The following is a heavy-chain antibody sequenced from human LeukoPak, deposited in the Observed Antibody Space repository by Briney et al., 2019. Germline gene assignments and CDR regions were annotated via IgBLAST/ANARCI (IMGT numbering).Heavy chain of an antibody. CDR2: ISSSGSTI. V-gene: IGHV3-48*03. CDR3: ARDYGDYYYYYMDV. D-gene: IGHD4-17*01. CDR1: GFTFSSYE. Sequence: GGSLRLSCAASGFTFSSYEMNWVRQAPGKGLEWVSYISSSGSTIYYADSVKVRFTISRDNAKNSLYLQMNSLRAEDTAVYYCARDYGDYYYYYMDVWGKGTTVTVSS. J-gene: IGHJ6*03.